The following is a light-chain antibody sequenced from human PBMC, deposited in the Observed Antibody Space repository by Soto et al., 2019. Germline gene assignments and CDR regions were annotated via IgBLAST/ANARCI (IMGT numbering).Light chain of an antibody. CDR1: QSVRSN. J-gene: IGKJ1*01. Sequence: EKVMTQSPATLSVSPGERATLSCRASQSVRSNLAWYQQKPGQPPRLLIYDASTRATGIPSRFSGSGSGTEFTLTISSLKSEDFAVYYCQQYDKWPRKFGQGTKV. CDR2: DAS. CDR3: QQYDKWPRK. V-gene: IGKV3-15*01.